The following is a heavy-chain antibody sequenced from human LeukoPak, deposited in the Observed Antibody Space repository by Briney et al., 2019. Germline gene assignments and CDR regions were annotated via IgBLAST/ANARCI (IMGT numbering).Heavy chain of an antibody. CDR3: ARGAYDYGDYAYY. D-gene: IGHD4-17*01. V-gene: IGHV3-7*01. CDR2: IKQDGSEK. CDR1: GFTFSSYA. Sequence: GGSLRLSCAASGFTFSSYAMSWVRQAPGKGLEWVANIKQDGSEKYYVDSVKGRFTISRDNAKNSLYLQMNSLRAEDTAVYYCARGAYDYGDYAYYWGQGTLVTVSS. J-gene: IGHJ4*02.